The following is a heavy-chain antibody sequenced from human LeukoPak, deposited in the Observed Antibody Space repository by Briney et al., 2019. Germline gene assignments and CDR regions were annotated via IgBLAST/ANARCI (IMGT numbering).Heavy chain of an antibody. J-gene: IGHJ4*02. V-gene: IGHV1-18*01. CDR2: ISAYNGNT. CDR3: ARALRRITFGGANFYY. D-gene: IGHD3-16*01. Sequence: ASVKVSCKVSGYILTELSIHWVRQAPGQGLEWMGWISAYNGNTNYAQKLQGRVSMTTDTSTNTAYMELRSLGSDDTAVYYCARALRRITFGGANFYYWGQGTLVTVSS. CDR1: GYILTELS.